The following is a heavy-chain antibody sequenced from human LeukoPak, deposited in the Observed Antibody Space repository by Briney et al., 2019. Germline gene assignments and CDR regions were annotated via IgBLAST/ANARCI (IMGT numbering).Heavy chain of an antibody. CDR2: IYYSGST. Sequence: SETLSLTCTVSGGSIRSSSYYWGWIRQPPGKGLEWIGSIYYSGSTYYNPSLKSRVTISVDTSKNQFSLKLSSVTAADTAVYYCARESSSGWYDYWGQGTLVTVSS. CDR1: GGSIRSSSYY. V-gene: IGHV4-39*07. CDR3: ARESSSGWYDY. J-gene: IGHJ4*02. D-gene: IGHD6-19*01.